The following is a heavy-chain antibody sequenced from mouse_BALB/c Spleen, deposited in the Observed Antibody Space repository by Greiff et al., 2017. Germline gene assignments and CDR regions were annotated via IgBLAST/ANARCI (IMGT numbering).Heavy chain of an antibody. D-gene: IGHD1-1*01. Sequence: EVKLQQSGAELVRPGALVKLSCKASGFNIKDYYMHWVKQRPEQGLEWIGWIDPENGNTIYDPKFQGKASITADTSSNTAYLQLSSLTSEDTAVYYCARPGSSWGFAYWGQGTLVTVSA. CDR1: GFNIKDYY. V-gene: IGHV14-1*02. J-gene: IGHJ3*01. CDR2: IDPENGNT. CDR3: ARPGSSWGFAY.